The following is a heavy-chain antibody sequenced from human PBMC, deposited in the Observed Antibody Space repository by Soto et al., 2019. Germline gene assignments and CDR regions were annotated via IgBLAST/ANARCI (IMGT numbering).Heavy chain of an antibody. CDR2: ISSSSSYI. Sequence: EVQLVESGGGLVKPGGSLRLSCAASGFTFSSYSMNWVRQAPGKGLEWVSSISSSSSYIYYADSVKGRFTISRDNAKNSLYLQMNSLRAEDTAVYYCARDGLYCSGGSCYPLDYWGQGTLVTVS. D-gene: IGHD2-15*01. J-gene: IGHJ4*02. CDR1: GFTFSSYS. CDR3: ARDGLYCSGGSCYPLDY. V-gene: IGHV3-21*01.